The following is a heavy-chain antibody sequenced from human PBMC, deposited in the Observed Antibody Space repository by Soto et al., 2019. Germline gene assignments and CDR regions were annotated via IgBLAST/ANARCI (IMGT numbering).Heavy chain of an antibody. CDR3: TTIISSSWYLGVILSYYFDY. J-gene: IGHJ4*02. CDR1: GFIFSNYA. CDR2: IKSKTDGGTT. V-gene: IGHV3-15*01. Sequence: PGGSLRLSCTASGFIFSNYAMSWVRQAPGKGLEWVGRIKSKTDGGTTDYAAPVKGRFTISRDDSKNTLYLQMNSLKTEDTAVYYCTTIISSSWYLGVILSYYFDYWGQGTLVTVSS. D-gene: IGHD6-13*01.